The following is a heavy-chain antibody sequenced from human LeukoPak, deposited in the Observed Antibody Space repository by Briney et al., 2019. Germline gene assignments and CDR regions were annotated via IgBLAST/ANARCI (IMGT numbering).Heavy chain of an antibody. D-gene: IGHD2-15*01. V-gene: IGHV3-30*18. J-gene: IGHJ6*02. CDR1: GFTFSTFG. CDR3: AKIQVEVAARSYYYGMDV. CDR2: ISYSGHSE. Sequence: PGKSLRLSCAASGFTFSTFGMHWVRQAPGKGLEWVAYISYSGHSEYYLDSVKGRFTISRDNSKSTLYLQMNNLRVEDTALYYCAKIQVEVAARSYYYGMDVWGQGTTVSVSS.